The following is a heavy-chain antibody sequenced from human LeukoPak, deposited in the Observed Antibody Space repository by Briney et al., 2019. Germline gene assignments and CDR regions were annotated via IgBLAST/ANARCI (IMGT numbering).Heavy chain of an antibody. V-gene: IGHV1-69*13. J-gene: IGHJ2*01. Sequence: SVKVSCKSSGGTFGRYVISWVRQAPGQGLEWMGGIIPPFGTAHYAQKFQDRLTITADASATTVYMEMSSLRSEDTAMYYCAKEGDTALVTRYLNLWGRGTLVTVAA. CDR1: GGTFGRYV. D-gene: IGHD5-18*01. CDR2: IIPPFGTA. CDR3: AKEGDTALVTRYLNL.